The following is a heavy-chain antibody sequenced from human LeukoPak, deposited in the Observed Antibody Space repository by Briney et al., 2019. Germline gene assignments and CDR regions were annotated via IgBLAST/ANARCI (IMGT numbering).Heavy chain of an antibody. Sequence: SDTLSLTCTVSAGSVTSGSYYWGWIRQPPGKGLEWIGSIHYSGNTYYNPSLESRVSISVDTSKNQFSLKVNSVTAADRAVYYCARHEGSYYDKSGYTFDYWGQGTLVTVSS. J-gene: IGHJ4*02. CDR1: AGSVTSGSYY. D-gene: IGHD3-22*01. CDR2: IHYSGNT. CDR3: ARHEGSYYDKSGYTFDY. V-gene: IGHV4-39*01.